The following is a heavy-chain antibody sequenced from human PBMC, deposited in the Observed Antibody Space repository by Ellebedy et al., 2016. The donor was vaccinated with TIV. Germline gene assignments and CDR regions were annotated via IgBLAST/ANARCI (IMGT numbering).Heavy chain of an antibody. Sequence: PGGSLRLSCAASEFTLNTYGMHWVRQTPDKGLEWVAFISSDGSEKYYVGSVKGRFTISRDNSKNTLYVQMNSLRAEDTAVYYCAKVADYYHDSSGFPDNWGQGTLVTVSS. V-gene: IGHV3-30*18. CDR2: ISSDGSEK. J-gene: IGHJ4*02. CDR1: EFTLNTYG. D-gene: IGHD3-22*01. CDR3: AKVADYYHDSSGFPDN.